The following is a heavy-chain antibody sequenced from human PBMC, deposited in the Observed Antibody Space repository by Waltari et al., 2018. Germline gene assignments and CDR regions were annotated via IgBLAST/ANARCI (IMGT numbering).Heavy chain of an antibody. CDR3: ARASISRDTGNTFDS. D-gene: IGHD5-18*01. J-gene: IGHJ4*02. CDR2: ISGDGAGT. V-gene: IGHV3-74*01. Sequence: EVHLVESGGGLVRPGGSLSLSCAASGFTFSSFWMPWVRQAPGKGPQWVARISGDGAGTHYADSVRGRFTISRDNANNMVYLQMNSLSDDDTATYFCARASISRDTGNTFDSWGQGNLVTVSS. CDR1: GFTFSSFW.